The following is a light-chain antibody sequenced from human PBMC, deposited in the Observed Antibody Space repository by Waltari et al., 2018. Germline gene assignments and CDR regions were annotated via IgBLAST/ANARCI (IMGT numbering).Light chain of an antibody. Sequence: QSALTQPASVSGPPGQSITIPCTGTGSAVGGYNHVSWYQHHPGKAPKLIIYDVSRRPSGVSYRFSGSKSGSTASLTISGLQADDEADYYCCSYAGTTTDVVFGGGTTLTVL. CDR3: CSYAGTTTDVV. V-gene: IGLV2-23*02. CDR1: GSAVGGYNH. J-gene: IGLJ2*01. CDR2: DVS.